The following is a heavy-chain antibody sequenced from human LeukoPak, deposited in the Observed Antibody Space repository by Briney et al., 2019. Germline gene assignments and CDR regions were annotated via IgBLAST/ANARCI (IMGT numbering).Heavy chain of an antibody. Sequence: GSLRLSCAASGFTLSSYAMHWVRHAPGKGLEWVAVISYDGSNKYYADSVKGRFTISRDNSKNTLYLQMNSLRAEDTAVYYCARLQLWSYHIDYWGQGTLVTVSS. D-gene: IGHD5-18*01. CDR1: GFTLSSYA. CDR2: ISYDGSNK. CDR3: ARLQLWSYHIDY. J-gene: IGHJ4*02. V-gene: IGHV3-30-3*01.